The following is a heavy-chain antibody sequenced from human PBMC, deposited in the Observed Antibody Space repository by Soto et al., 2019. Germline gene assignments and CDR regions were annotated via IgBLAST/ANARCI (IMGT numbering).Heavy chain of an antibody. J-gene: IGHJ4*02. CDR2: IWYDGSNK. CDR1: GFTFGSYG. V-gene: IGHV3-33*01. Sequence: GGSLRLSCAASGFTFGSYGMHWVRQAPGKGLEWVAVIWYDGSNKYYADSVKGRFTISRDNSKNTLYLQMNSLRAEDTAVYYCASGESSGSWCYFDYWGQGTLVTVSS. D-gene: IGHD6-13*01. CDR3: ASGESSGSWCYFDY.